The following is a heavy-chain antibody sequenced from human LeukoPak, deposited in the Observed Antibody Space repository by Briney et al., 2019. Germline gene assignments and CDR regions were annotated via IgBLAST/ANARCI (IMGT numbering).Heavy chain of an antibody. V-gene: IGHV1-8*03. CDR1: GYTFSSYD. CDR3: ARGSDDFDDSVNY. CDR2: MNPISGHT. J-gene: IGHJ4*02. Sequence: ASVKLSCKASGYTFSSYDINWVRQAPGQGLGWMGWMNPISGHTGYAQKFQGRVTLTWNTSISTAYMEMSGLRSDDTAVYFCARGSDDFDDSVNYWGQGALVTVSS. D-gene: IGHD4-17*01.